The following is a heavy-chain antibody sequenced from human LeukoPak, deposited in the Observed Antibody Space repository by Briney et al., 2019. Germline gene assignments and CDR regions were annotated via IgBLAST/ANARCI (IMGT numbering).Heavy chain of an antibody. CDR3: ARDRGGATVTSYFEY. Sequence: GASVKVSCKASGFTFINHGISWVRRAPGQGLEWMGWISGYNGNTKYTQDLQGRVTMTIDTSTTTAYMEVRSLRSDDTAVYYCARDRGGATVTSYFEYWGQGTLVTVSS. D-gene: IGHD4-17*01. J-gene: IGHJ4*02. V-gene: IGHV1-18*01. CDR2: ISGYNGNT. CDR1: GFTFINHG.